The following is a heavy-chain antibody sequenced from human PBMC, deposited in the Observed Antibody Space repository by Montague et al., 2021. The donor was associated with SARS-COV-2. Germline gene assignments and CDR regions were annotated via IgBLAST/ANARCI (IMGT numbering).Heavy chain of an antibody. Sequence: SETLSLTCAVYGGSFSGYYWSWIRQPPGKGLEWIGEINHSGSTNYNPSLKSRVTISVDTSKNQFSLKLSSVTAADTAVYFCASGFRSVVPAVLGVTFYYCFDMDVWGQGTTVTVSS. CDR3: ASGFRSVVPAVLGVTFYYCFDMDV. D-gene: IGHD2-2*01. CDR2: INHSGST. J-gene: IGHJ6*02. CDR1: GGSFSGYY. V-gene: IGHV4-34*01.